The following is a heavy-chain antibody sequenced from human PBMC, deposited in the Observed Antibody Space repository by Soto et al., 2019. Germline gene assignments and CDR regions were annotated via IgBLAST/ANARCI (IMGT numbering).Heavy chain of an antibody. D-gene: IGHD3-10*01. J-gene: IGHJ5*02. CDR1: GYTFTSYA. Sequence: GASVKVSCKASGYTFTSYAMHWVRQAPGQRLEWMGWINAGNGNTKYSQKFQGRVTITRDTSASTAYMELSSLRSEDTAVYYCAVHRATPGVALSNWFGPWGQGSLVTVSS. CDR2: INAGNGNT. V-gene: IGHV1-3*01. CDR3: AVHRATPGVALSNWFGP.